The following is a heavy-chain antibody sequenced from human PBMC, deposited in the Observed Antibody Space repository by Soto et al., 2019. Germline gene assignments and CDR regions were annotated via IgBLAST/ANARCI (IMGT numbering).Heavy chain of an antibody. CDR3: ARVPYYYMDV. CDR1: GGSFSGYY. CDR2: INHSGST. V-gene: IGHV4-34*01. J-gene: IGHJ6*03. Sequence: SETLSLTCAVYGGSFSGYYWSWIRQPPGKGLEWIGEINHSGSTNYNPSLKSRVTISVDTSKNQFSLKLSSVTAADTAVYYCARVPYYYMDVWGKGTTVTVSS.